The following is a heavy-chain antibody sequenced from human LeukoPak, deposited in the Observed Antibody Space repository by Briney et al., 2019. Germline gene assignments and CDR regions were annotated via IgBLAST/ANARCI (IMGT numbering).Heavy chain of an antibody. CDR1: GFTFSNYW. D-gene: IGHD5-18*01. J-gene: IGHJ4*02. Sequence: GGSLRLCCAASGFTFSNYWMSWVRQAPGKGLEWVANIKQDGSETYYVDSVKGRFTISRDNAKNSLFLQMNSLRAEDTAVYYCVSTATFDYWGQGTLVTVSS. CDR3: VSTATFDY. CDR2: IKQDGSET. V-gene: IGHV3-7*01.